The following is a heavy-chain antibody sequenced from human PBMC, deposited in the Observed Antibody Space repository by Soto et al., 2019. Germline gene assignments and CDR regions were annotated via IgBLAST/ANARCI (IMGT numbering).Heavy chain of an antibody. CDR2: IYTSGST. D-gene: IGHD3-16*02. V-gene: IGHV4-4*07. J-gene: IGHJ4*02. Sequence: QVQLQESGPGLVKPSETLSLTCTVSGGSISSYYWSWIRQPAGKGLEWIGRIYTSGSTNYNPSLKSRVTMSVDTSNNHFSLKLSSVTAADPAVYYCACSPYDYVWGSYRPPHFDYWGQGTLVTVSS. CDR3: ACSPYDYVWGSYRPPHFDY. CDR1: GGSISSYY.